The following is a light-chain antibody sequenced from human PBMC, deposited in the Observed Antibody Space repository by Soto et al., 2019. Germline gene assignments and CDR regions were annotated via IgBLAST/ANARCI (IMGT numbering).Light chain of an antibody. CDR3: QQFNSYPLT. CDR2: VAS. CDR1: QGFSNN. J-gene: IGKJ4*01. Sequence: DIQLTQSPSFLSASVGDRVTITCRASQGFSNNLAWYQQRPGKAPKLLIYVASTLESGVPSRFSGSGSGTEFTLTINSLQPEDFATYYCQQFNSYPLTFGGGTKVEIK. V-gene: IGKV1-9*01.